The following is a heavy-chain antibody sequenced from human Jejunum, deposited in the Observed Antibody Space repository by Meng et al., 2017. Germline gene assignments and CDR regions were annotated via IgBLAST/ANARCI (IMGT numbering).Heavy chain of an antibody. CDR2: IGAGGGTT. J-gene: IGHJ4*02. Sequence: GESLKISCVASGFTFSSYAMNWVRQAPGKGLEGVSVIGAGGGTTFYADSVKGRFTISRDNSMNTLYLQMNSLRAEDTAVYYCTNKDYTTWTDFWGQGTLVTVSS. D-gene: IGHD3-3*01. V-gene: IGHV3-23*01. CDR1: GFTFSSYA. CDR3: TNKDYTTWTDF.